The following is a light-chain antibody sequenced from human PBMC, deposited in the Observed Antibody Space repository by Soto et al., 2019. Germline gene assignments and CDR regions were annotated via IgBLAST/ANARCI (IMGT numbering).Light chain of an antibody. CDR1: SSDVCAYNY. J-gene: IGLJ1*01. CDR3: CSYTTSSTYV. Sequence: QSVLTQPASVSGSPGQSITISCTGTSSDVCAYNYVSWFQQHPGKAPKLMIYDVSNRPSGVSDRFSGSKSGNTASLTISGLQPEDEADYYCCSYTTSSTYVFGTGTKLTVL. CDR2: DVS. V-gene: IGLV2-14*01.